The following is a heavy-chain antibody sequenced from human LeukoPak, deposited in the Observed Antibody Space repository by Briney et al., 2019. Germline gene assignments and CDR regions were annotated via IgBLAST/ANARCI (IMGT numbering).Heavy chain of an antibody. CDR1: GDILTDFS. CDR2: MNPNSGNT. CDR3: ARGSGSFDY. Sequence: ASVKVSCKVYGDILTDFSIHWVRQATGQGLEWMGWMNPNSGNTGYAQKFQGRVTITRNTSISTAYMELSSLRSEDTAVYYCARGSGSFDYWGQGTLVTVSS. V-gene: IGHV1-8*03. D-gene: IGHD1-26*01. J-gene: IGHJ4*02.